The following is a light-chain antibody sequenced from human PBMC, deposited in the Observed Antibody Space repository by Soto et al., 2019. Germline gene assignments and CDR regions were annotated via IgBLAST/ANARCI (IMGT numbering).Light chain of an antibody. Sequence: QSVLTQPASVSGSPGQSISISCTGTSNDIGIYNYVSWYQQYPGKAPKLMIYEVNNRLSGVSNRFSGSKSGNTASLTISGFQAEDEAYYYCSSYTSTSTVFGGGTKLTVL. J-gene: IGLJ2*01. V-gene: IGLV2-14*01. CDR3: SSYTSTSTV. CDR1: SNDIGIYNY. CDR2: EVN.